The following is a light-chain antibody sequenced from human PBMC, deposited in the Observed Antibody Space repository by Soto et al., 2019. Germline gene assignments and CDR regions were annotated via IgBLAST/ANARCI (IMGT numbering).Light chain of an antibody. CDR2: AAS. V-gene: IGKV1-9*01. CDR1: QGISSY. CDR3: QQSGT. Sequence: DIQLTQSPSFLSASVGDRVTITCRASQGISSYLAWYQQKPGKAPKLLIYAASTLQSGVPSRFCGSGSGTEFTLTISRLQPEDFATYYCQQSGTFGPRTKLEIK. J-gene: IGKJ2*02.